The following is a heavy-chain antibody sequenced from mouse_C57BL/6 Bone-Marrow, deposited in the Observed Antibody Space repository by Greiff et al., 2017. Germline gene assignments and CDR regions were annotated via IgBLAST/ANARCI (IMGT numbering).Heavy chain of an antibody. J-gene: IGHJ2*01. Sequence: QVQLQQPGAELVMPGASVKLSCKASGYTFTSYWMHWVKQRPGQGLEWIGEIDPSDSYTNYNQKFKGKSTLTVDKSSSTAYMQLSSLTSEDSAVYYCARGKAATVDFDYWGQGTTLTVSS. V-gene: IGHV1-69*01. D-gene: IGHD1-1*01. CDR1: GYTFTSYW. CDR2: IDPSDSYT. CDR3: ARGKAATVDFDY.